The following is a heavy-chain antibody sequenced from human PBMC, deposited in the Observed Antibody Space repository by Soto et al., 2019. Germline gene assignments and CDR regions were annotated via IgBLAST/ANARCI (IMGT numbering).Heavy chain of an antibody. D-gene: IGHD1-1*01. J-gene: IGHJ4*02. CDR3: ARSVEGHFDY. CDR2: ITSDSKTI. Sequence: EVQLVESGGDLVQRGGSLRLSCVASGFNFKVYSMNWVRQAPGKGLEWFAYITSDSKTIKYVDSVKGRFTISRDNDRNLVYLHMNSLRDEDRAVYYCARSVEGHFDYWGQGTVVTVSS. V-gene: IGHV3-48*02. CDR1: GFNFKVYS.